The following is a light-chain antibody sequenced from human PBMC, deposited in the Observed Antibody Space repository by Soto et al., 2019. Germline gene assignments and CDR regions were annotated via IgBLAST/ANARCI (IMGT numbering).Light chain of an antibody. J-gene: IGKJ4*01. CDR2: GAS. CDR1: QSVSSN. CDR3: QQRSNRLT. Sequence: EMVITQSPSTLSVSPGERATLSFRASQSVSSNLACYGRKPGQAPRLLIYGASTRATGIPARFSGSGSGTDFTLTISSLEPEDFAVYYCQQRSNRLTFGRGTKV. V-gene: IGKV3-11*01.